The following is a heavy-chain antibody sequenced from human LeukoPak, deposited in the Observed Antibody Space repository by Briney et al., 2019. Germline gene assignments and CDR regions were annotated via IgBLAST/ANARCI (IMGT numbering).Heavy chain of an antibody. CDR3: ASGGDYYDSSGFDY. J-gene: IGHJ4*02. Sequence: SETLSLTCAVYGGSFSGYYWSWIRQPPGKGLEWIGEINHSRSTNYNPSLKSRVTISVDTSKNQFSLKLSSVTAADTAVYCCASGGDYYDSSGFDYWGQGTLVTVSS. D-gene: IGHD3-22*01. CDR1: GGSFSGYY. CDR2: INHSRST. V-gene: IGHV4-34*01.